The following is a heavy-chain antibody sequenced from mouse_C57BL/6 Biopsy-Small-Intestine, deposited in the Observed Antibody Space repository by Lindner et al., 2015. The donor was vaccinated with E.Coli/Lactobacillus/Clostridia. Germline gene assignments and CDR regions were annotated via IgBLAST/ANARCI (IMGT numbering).Heavy chain of an antibody. D-gene: IGHD1-1*01. Sequence: VQLQESGAELAKPGASVKISCKTSGFTFTDYYMHWVKQSHGKSLEWIGLVYPYNGDTSYNQKFKAKAALTVDTSSSTAYMELNRLTSEDSAVYYCARGGITTVIGDYFDYWGQGTTLTVSS. CDR1: GFTFTDYY. V-gene: IGHV1-36*01. J-gene: IGHJ2*01. CDR3: ARGGITTVIGDYFDY. CDR2: VYPYNGDT.